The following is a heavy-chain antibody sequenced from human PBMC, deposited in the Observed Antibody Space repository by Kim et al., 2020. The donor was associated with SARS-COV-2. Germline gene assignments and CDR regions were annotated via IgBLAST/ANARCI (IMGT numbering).Heavy chain of an antibody. D-gene: IGHD2-8*01. CDR2: FDPEDGET. V-gene: IGHV1-24*01. CDR3: ATAPGVEDAIDY. J-gene: IGHJ4*02. CDR1: GYTLTELS. Sequence: ASVKVSCKVSGYTLTELSMHWVRQAPGKGLEWMGGFDPEDGETIYAQKFQGRVTMTEDTSTDTAYMELSSLRSEDTAVYYCATAPGVEDAIDYWGQGTLVTVSS.